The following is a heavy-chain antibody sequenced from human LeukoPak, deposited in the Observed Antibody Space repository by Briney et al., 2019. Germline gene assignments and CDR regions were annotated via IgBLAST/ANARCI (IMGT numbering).Heavy chain of an antibody. CDR2: MNPNSGNT. J-gene: IGHJ4*02. CDR3: ARTASNRGYSYGYRGYYFDY. Sequence: GASVKVSCKASGGTFSSYAISWVRQAPGQGLEWMGWMNPNSGNTGYAQKFQGRVTMTRNTSISTAYMELSSLRSEDTAVYYCARTASNRGYSYGYRGYYFDYWGQGTLVTVSS. CDR1: GGTFSSYA. V-gene: IGHV1-8*02. D-gene: IGHD5-18*01.